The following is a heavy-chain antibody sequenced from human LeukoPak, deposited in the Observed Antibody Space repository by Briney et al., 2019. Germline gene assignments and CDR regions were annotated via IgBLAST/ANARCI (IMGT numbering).Heavy chain of an antibody. D-gene: IGHD1-26*01. V-gene: IGHV4-59*01. CDR1: GGSISSYY. Sequence: PSETLSLTCTVSGGSISSYYWSWIRQPPGKGLEYIGYIYYSGSTNYNPSLKSRVTISVDTSKNQFSLKLSSLTAADTAVYYCARGDKSGNYGYYFDYWGQGTLVTVSS. CDR3: ARGDKSGNYGYYFDY. CDR2: IYYSGST. J-gene: IGHJ4*02.